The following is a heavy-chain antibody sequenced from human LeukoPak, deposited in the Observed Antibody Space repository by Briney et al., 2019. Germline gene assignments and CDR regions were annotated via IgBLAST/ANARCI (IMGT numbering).Heavy chain of an antibody. CDR2: IYYSGST. CDR3: ARGPSSSSRAFDI. D-gene: IGHD6-6*01. CDR1: GGSISSYY. Sequence: SETLSLTCTVSGGSISSYYWSWIRQPPGKGLEWIGYIYYSGSTNYNPSLKSRVTISVDTSKNQFSLKLSSVTAADTAVYYCARGPSSSSRAFDIWGQGTMVTASS. V-gene: IGHV4-59*01. J-gene: IGHJ3*02.